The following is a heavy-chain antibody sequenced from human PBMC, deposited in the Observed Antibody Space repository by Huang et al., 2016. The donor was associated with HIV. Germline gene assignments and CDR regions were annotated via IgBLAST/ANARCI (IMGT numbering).Heavy chain of an antibody. CDR3: ARGQLGSYGDYDVLY. D-gene: IGHD4-17*01. Sequence: QVQLVQSGAEVKTPGSSVKVSCKASGGTFSKYAISWVRQAPGQGLEGVGGIILIFGTPNHARKVQGIVTITADDSTSTTYVEVSSLRAEDTALYYCARGQLGSYGDYDVLYWGQGTLVTVSS. J-gene: IGHJ4*02. V-gene: IGHV1-69*13. CDR2: IILIFGTP. CDR1: GGTFSKYA.